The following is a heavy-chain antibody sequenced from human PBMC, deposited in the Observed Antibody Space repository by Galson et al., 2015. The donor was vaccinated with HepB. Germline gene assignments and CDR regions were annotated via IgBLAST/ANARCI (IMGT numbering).Heavy chain of an antibody. CDR1: GLTFSSYG. CDR2: IWYDGSNK. D-gene: IGHD3-10*01. V-gene: IGHV3-33*01. Sequence: SLRLSCAASGLTFSSYGMHWVRQAPGKGLEWVAVIWYDGSNKYYADSVKGRFTISRDNSKNTLYLQMNSLRAEDTAVYYCARDRRYSYGSGSYYVDYWGQGALVPVSS. CDR3: ARDRRYSYGSGSYYVDY. J-gene: IGHJ4*02.